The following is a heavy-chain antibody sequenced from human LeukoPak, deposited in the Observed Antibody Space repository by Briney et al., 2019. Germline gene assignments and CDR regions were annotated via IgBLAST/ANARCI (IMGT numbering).Heavy chain of an antibody. V-gene: IGHV3-48*03. Sequence: HSGGSLRLSCAASGFAFSNYEMNWVRQAPGKGLEWVSYISRSGSIIYYADSVKGRFTIPRDNAKSSLYLQMNSLRAEDTAFYYCARDLVVAAAPGAFDLWGQGTMVTVSS. D-gene: IGHD2-15*01. CDR3: ARDLVVAAAPGAFDL. CDR1: GFAFSNYE. J-gene: IGHJ3*01. CDR2: ISRSGSII.